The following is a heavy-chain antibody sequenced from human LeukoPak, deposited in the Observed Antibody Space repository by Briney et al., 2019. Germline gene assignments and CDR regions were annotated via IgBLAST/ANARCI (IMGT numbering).Heavy chain of an antibody. CDR3: AREFYYDYSGYYYRYSFYGMDV. D-gene: IGHD3-22*01. CDR1: GGSLSGHY. J-gene: IGHJ6*02. CDR2: INHSGST. V-gene: IGHV4-34*01. Sequence: PSETLSLTCAVYGGSLSGHYWSWIRQPPGKGLEWIGEINHSGSTHYIPSFKSRITISVDTSKSQFSLKLSSVTAADTAVYYCAREFYYDYSGYYYRYSFYGMDVRGQGTTVTVSS.